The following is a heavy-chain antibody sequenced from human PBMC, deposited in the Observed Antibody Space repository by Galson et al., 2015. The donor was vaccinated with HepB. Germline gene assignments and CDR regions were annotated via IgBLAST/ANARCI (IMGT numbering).Heavy chain of an antibody. Sequence: SLRLSCAASGFPFSNYAMNWVRQAPGKGLEWVAIISYDGSKKYYADSVKGRFTISKDNSKNTLYLQMNSLKPEDTAVYYCARDYDILDYWGQGTLVTLSS. J-gene: IGHJ4*02. CDR1: GFPFSNYA. CDR2: ISYDGSKK. D-gene: IGHD3-22*01. CDR3: ARDYDILDY. V-gene: IGHV3-30-3*01.